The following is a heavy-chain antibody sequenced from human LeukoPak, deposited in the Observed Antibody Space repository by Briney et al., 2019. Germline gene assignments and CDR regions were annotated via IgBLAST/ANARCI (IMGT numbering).Heavy chain of an antibody. Sequence: GGSLRLSCAASGFTVSSNYMSWVRQAPGKGLEWVSVIYSGGSTYYADSVKGRFTISRDNSKSTLYLQMNSLRAEDTAVYYCARDQSEDYYDSSGYVYWGQGTLVTVSS. CDR3: ARDQSEDYYDSSGYVY. CDR2: IYSGGST. J-gene: IGHJ4*02. V-gene: IGHV3-66*01. CDR1: GFTVSSNY. D-gene: IGHD3-22*01.